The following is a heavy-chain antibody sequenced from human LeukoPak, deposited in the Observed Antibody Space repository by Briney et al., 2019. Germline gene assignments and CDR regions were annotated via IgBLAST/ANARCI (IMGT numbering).Heavy chain of an antibody. CDR2: ISYDGGNK. D-gene: IGHD4-23*01. J-gene: IGHJ4*02. CDR3: AREGPRGNSQFDY. Sequence: GGSLRLSCAASGFTFSSYGMHWGRQAPGKGLERVAVISYDGGNKYYADSVKGRFTISRDNSKNTLYLQMNSLRAEDTAVYYCAREGPRGNSQFDYWGQGTLVTVSS. V-gene: IGHV3-30*03. CDR1: GFTFSSYG.